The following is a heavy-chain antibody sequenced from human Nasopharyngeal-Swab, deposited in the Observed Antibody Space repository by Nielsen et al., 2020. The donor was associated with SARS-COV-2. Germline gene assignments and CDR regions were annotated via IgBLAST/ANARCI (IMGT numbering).Heavy chain of an antibody. CDR1: GRSFSGYY. V-gene: IGHV4-34*01. CDR2: INHSGST. CDR3: ARGRRGVWVDY. J-gene: IGHJ4*02. D-gene: IGHD1-14*01. Sequence: SQTLSLTCAVYGRSFSGYYWSWIRQPPGKGLEWIGEINHSGSTNYNPSLKSRVTISVDTSKNQFSLKLSSVTAADTAVYYCARGRRGVWVDYWGQGTLVTVSS.